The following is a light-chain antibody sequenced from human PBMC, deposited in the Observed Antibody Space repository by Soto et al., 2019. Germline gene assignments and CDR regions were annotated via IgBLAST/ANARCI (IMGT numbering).Light chain of an antibody. V-gene: IGKV3-20*01. Sequence: EIVLTQSPGTLSLSPGERATLSCRASQSVSSGYLAWYQQVPGQAPRLLIYGASSRATGIPDRFSGSGSGTDFTLTISRLEPEDFAVYYCQQYDSSTWTFGQGTKVDIK. CDR1: QSVSSGY. J-gene: IGKJ1*01. CDR2: GAS. CDR3: QQYDSSTWT.